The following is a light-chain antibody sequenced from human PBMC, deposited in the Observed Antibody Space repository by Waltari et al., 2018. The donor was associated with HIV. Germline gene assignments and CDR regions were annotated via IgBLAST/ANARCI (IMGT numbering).Light chain of an antibody. V-gene: IGLV1-47*01. CDR1: SSNIGRYY. CDR2: RIN. Sequence: QSVLTQPPSASGTTGQRVTISCSGSSSNIGRYYVYWYQQLPGTAPKLLIYRINLRPSGVPDRFSGSTSVTSASLAISGLRSEDEADYYCAAWGDILGGYVFGTGTKFTVL. CDR3: AAWGDILGGYV. J-gene: IGLJ1*01.